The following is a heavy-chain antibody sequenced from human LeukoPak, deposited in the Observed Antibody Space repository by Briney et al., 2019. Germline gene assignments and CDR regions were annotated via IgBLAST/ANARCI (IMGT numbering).Heavy chain of an antibody. CDR3: ARVYGDDGTDY. V-gene: IGHV1-69*06. CDR2: IIPIFGTA. D-gene: IGHD4-17*01. Sequence: SVKVACKASGGTFSSYAIRWVRQAPGQGLEWMGGIIPIFGTANYAQKFQGRVTITADKSTSTAYMELSSLRSEDTAGYYCARVYGDDGTDYWGQGTLVTVSS. J-gene: IGHJ4*02. CDR1: GGTFSSYA.